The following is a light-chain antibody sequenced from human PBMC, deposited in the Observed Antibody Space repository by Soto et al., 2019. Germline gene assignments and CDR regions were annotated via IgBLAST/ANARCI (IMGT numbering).Light chain of an antibody. J-gene: IGKJ3*01. CDR1: QSVRSSY. V-gene: IGKV3-20*01. CDR2: GAS. CDR3: QQYGSSPLFT. Sequence: IVLTQSPGTLSLSPGERATLSCRASQSVRSSYLAWYQQKPGQAPRLLIYGASGRATGIPDRFSGSGSGTDFTLTISRLEPEDFAVYYCQQYGSSPLFTFGPGTKVDIK.